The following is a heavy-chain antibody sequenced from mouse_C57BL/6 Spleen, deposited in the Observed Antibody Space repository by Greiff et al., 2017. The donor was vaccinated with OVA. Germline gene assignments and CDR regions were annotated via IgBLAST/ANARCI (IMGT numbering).Heavy chain of an antibody. CDR2: IYPSDSET. J-gene: IGHJ1*03. CDR3: ARGVYSNYGEYFDV. V-gene: IGHV1-61*01. D-gene: IGHD2-5*01. Sequence: QVQLKQPGAELVRPGSSVKLSCKASGYTFTSYWMDWVKQRPGQGLDWIGNIYPSDSETHYNQKFKDKATLTVDKSSSTAYMQLSSLTSEDSAVYYCARGVYSNYGEYFDVWGTGTTVTVSS. CDR1: GYTFTSYW.